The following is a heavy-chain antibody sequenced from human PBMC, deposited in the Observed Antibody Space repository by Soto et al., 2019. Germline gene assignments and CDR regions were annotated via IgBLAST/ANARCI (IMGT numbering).Heavy chain of an antibody. CDR2: ISYDGTDE. Sequence: QVQLVESGGGVVQPGRSLRLSCAASGFTFSNYAMHWVRQSPGKGLEWVAAISYDGTDEYYADSVKGRFTISRDNSKNKLSMQMNSLRAEDTAVYYCARVRSEMSVSYQEYFHHWGQGTLVTVSS. CDR1: GFTFSNYA. D-gene: IGHD3-3*01. CDR3: ARVRSEMSVSYQEYFHH. J-gene: IGHJ1*01. V-gene: IGHV3-30-3*01.